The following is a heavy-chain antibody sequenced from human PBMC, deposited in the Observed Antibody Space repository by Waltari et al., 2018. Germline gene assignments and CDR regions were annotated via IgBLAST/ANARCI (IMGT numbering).Heavy chain of an antibody. Sequence: QVQLQQWGAGLLKPSETLSLTCDVAGGSLSGYHWTWIRQPPGKGLEWIGEINDSGRTTCNPALESRVTVSIDTANNQFSLRVRSVTAADTAVYYCARVFGYYYYYMDVWGKGTTVTISS. CDR2: INDSGRT. CDR3: ARVFGYYYYYMDV. V-gene: IGHV4-34*02. J-gene: IGHJ6*03. D-gene: IGHD3-3*01. CDR1: GGSLSGYH.